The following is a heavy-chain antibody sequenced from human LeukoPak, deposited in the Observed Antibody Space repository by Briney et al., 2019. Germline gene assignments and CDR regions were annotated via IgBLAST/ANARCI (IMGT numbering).Heavy chain of an antibody. CDR1: GFTFDDYA. J-gene: IGHJ4*02. Sequence: GGPLRLSCAASGFTFDDYAMHWVRQAPGKGLEWVSGISWNSGSIGYADSVKGRFTISRDNAKNSLYLQMNSLRAEDTALYYCAKGSYGYYFDYWGQGTLVTVSS. CDR3: AKGSYGYYFDY. CDR2: ISWNSGSI. V-gene: IGHV3-9*01. D-gene: IGHD5-18*01.